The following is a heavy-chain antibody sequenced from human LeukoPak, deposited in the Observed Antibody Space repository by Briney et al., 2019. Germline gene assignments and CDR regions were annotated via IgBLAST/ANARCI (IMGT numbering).Heavy chain of an antibody. J-gene: IGHJ3*02. D-gene: IGHD3-22*01. Sequence: SETLSLTCAVYGGSFSGYYWSWIRQPPGKGLEWIGEINHSGSTNYNPSLKSRVTISVDTSKNQFSLKLSSVTAADTAVYYCARGLGNRITMIVVVKSGAFDIWGQGTMATVSS. CDR2: INHSGST. V-gene: IGHV4-34*01. CDR1: GGSFSGYY. CDR3: ARGLGNRITMIVVVKSGAFDI.